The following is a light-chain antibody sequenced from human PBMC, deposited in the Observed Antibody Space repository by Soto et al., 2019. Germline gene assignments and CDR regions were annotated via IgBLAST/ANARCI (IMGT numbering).Light chain of an antibody. CDR1: NSDVGAYNY. V-gene: IGLV2-14*01. CDR2: DVN. Sequence: QSVLTQPASVSGSPGQSIAISCTGSNSDVGAYNYVSWSQQHPGKAPKLIIYDVNNRPSGVSNRFSGSKSGNTASLTISGLQAEDEADYYCSSYTSSSTRVFGGGTKVTVL. CDR3: SSYTSSSTRV. J-gene: IGLJ3*02.